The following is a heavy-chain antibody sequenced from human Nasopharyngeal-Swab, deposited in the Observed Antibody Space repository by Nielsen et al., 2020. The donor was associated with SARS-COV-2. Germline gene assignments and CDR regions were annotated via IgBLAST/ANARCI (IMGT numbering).Heavy chain of an antibody. CDR1: GFTFDDYT. D-gene: IGHD6-19*01. CDR2: ISWDGGST. J-gene: IGHJ3*02. Sequence: GESLKISCAASGFTFDDYTMHWVRQAPGKGLEWVSLISWDGGSTYYADSVKGRFTISRDNSKNSLYLQMNSLRTEDTALYYRAKDGGSGWYPDAFDIWGQGTMVTVSS. V-gene: IGHV3-43*01. CDR3: AKDGGSGWYPDAFDI.